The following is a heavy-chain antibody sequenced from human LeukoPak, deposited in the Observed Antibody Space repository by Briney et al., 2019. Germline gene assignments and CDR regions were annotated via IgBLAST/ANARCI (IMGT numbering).Heavy chain of an antibody. CDR3: ARVHCSTTNCYENYFGY. D-gene: IGHD2-2*01. V-gene: IGHV3-33*01. Sequence: GGSLRLSCAASGFTFSNYAIHWVRQSPVKGLEWVAVIWNDGSNRYNVNSVKGRFTISRDNSKNTVYLHINSLTADDTAVYYCARVHCSTTNCYENYFGYWGQGTLVTVSS. CDR2: IWNDGSNR. J-gene: IGHJ4*02. CDR1: GFTFSNYA.